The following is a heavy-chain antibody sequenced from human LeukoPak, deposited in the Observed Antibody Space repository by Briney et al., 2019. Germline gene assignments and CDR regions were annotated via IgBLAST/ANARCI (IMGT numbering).Heavy chain of an antibody. Sequence: GGSLRLSCAASGFTVSSSYMTWVRQAPGKGLEWVSVIYSGSSTYYADSVKGRFTISRDNSKNTLYLQMNSLRAEDTAVYYCARAPSYDFWSGYLDYWGQRTLVTVSS. CDR3: ARAPSYDFWSGYLDY. CDR1: GFTVSSSY. D-gene: IGHD3-3*01. CDR2: IYSGSST. J-gene: IGHJ4*02. V-gene: IGHV3-53*01.